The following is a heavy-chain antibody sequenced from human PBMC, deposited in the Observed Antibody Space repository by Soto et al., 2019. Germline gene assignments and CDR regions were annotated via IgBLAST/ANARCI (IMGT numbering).Heavy chain of an antibody. J-gene: IGHJ5*01. CDR1: GESISSSSYY. V-gene: IGHV4-39*01. CDR3: ARQLTTLVTQPYWEQWGERVLVIDS. D-gene: IGHD6-19*01. CDR2: IYYSGRT. Sequence: PSETLRLTGIACGESISSSSYYLGWILHPPGKGLEWIGSIYYSGRTYYNPSFKSRVTISIDTSKNQFSLKLSSVNATDTAVYYCARQLTTLVTQPYWEQWGERVLVIDS.